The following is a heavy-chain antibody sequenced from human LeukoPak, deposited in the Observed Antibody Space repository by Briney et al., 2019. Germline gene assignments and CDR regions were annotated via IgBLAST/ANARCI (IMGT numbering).Heavy chain of an antibody. CDR1: GFTFSSYG. J-gene: IGHJ4*02. Sequence: GGSLRLSCAASGFTFSSYGMSWVRQAPGKGLEWVSAISGSGGSTYYADSVKGRFTISRDNSKNTLYLQMNSLRAEDTAVYYCAKDREGAYSREYYFDYWGQGTLVTVSS. V-gene: IGHV3-23*01. CDR2: ISGSGGST. D-gene: IGHD1-26*01. CDR3: AKDREGAYSREYYFDY.